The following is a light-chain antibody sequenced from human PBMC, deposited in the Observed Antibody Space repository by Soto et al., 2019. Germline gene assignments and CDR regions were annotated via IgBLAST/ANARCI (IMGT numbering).Light chain of an antibody. CDR3: QQYGSSGT. CDR2: GAS. J-gene: IGKJ1*01. V-gene: IGKV3-20*01. CDR1: QSVSNNY. Sequence: ENVLKHSPGTLSLSQGERATLSCRASQSVSNNYLAWYQQEPGQAPRLLIYGASNRATGIPDRFSGSGSGTDFTLTISRLEPEDFAVYYCQQYGSSGTFGQGTKVDIK.